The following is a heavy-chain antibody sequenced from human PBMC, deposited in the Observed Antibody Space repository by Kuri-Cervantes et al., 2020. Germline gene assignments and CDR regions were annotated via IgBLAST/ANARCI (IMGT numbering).Heavy chain of an antibody. CDR3: ARVRDCGGDCYTFDY. D-gene: IGHD2-21*02. V-gene: IGHV5-51*01. J-gene: IGHJ4*02. CDR2: IYPGDSDT. CDR1: GYSFTSYW. Sequence: GGSLRLSCKGSGYSFTSYWIGWVRQMHGKGLEWMGIIYPGDSDTRYSPSFQGQVTISADKSISTAYLQWSSLKASDTAMYYCARVRDCGGDCYTFDYWGQGTLVTVSS.